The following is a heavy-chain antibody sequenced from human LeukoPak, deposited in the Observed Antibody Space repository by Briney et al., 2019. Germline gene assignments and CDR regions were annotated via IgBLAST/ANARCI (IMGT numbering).Heavy chain of an antibody. D-gene: IGHD2-15*01. Sequence: GGSLRLSCAASGFTFSSYAMSWVRQAPGKGLEWVSAISGSGGSSYYADSVKGRFTISRDNSKNTLYLQMSSLRAEDTAVYYCAKDRGGGNLDFDYWGQGTLVTVSS. CDR3: AKDRGGGNLDFDY. J-gene: IGHJ4*02. CDR1: GFTFSSYA. CDR2: ISGSGGSS. V-gene: IGHV3-23*01.